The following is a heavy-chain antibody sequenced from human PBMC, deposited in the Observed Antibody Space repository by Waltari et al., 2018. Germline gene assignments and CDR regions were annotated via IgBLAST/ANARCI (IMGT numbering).Heavy chain of an antibody. CDR3: ARRATAMNIGWFDP. Sequence: KVSCKASGGTFSSYAISWVRQAPGQGLEWMGGIIPIFGTANYAQKFQGRVTITADKSTSTAYMELSSLRSEDTAVYYCARRATAMNIGWFDPWGQGTLVTVSS. CDR1: GGTFSSYA. J-gene: IGHJ5*02. CDR2: IIPIFGTA. D-gene: IGHD2-2*01. V-gene: IGHV1-69*06.